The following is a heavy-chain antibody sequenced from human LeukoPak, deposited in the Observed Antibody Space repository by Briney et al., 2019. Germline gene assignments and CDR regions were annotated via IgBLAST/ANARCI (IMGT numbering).Heavy chain of an antibody. CDR1: GYTFGDYG. J-gene: IGHJ4*02. CDR3: ARDGIYYYDSSGYFPLDY. Sequence: GGSLRLSCAASGYTFGDYGMSWVRQVPGKGLEWVSGTNRRGDITGYADFVKGRFTISRDNAKNSLYLQMNSLRAEDTAVYYCARDGIYYYDSSGYFPLDYWGQGTLVTVSS. V-gene: IGHV3-20*04. D-gene: IGHD3-22*01. CDR2: TNRRGDIT.